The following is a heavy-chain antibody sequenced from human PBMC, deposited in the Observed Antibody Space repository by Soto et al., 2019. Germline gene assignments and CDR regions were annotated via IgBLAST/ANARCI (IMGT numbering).Heavy chain of an antibody. J-gene: IGHJ4*02. CDR2: VSYSGTT. Sequence: ETLSLTCTVASDSLSTYYWSWIRQPPGKGLEWIGYVSYSGTTNYNPTLTSRVTMSVDTSKNQFSLKLTSVTAADTAVYYCERGHSYCYAGFVYWAQGTLVTVSS. V-gene: IGHV4-59*01. CDR1: SDSLSTYY. CDR3: ERGHSYCYAGFVY. D-gene: IGHD2-2*01.